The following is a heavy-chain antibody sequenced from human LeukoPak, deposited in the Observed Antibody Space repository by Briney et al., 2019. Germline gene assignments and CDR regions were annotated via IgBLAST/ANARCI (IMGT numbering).Heavy chain of an antibody. J-gene: IGHJ5*02. D-gene: IGHD5-12*01. CDR3: AKDIGAEPEDWFDT. CDR2: ISGSGDNT. CDR1: GFRFSAYA. V-gene: IGHV3-23*01. Sequence: GGSLRLSCAASGFRFSAYAMTWVRQAPGKGLEWVSGISGSGDNTYYADSVKGRFTSSRDNYNNTLNLQMNSLRAEDTAEYYCAKDIGAEPEDWFDTWGQGTLVTVSS.